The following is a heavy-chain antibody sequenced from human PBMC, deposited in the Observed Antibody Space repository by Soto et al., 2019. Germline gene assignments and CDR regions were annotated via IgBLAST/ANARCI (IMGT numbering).Heavy chain of an antibody. CDR3: ARVGVTMIRGADY. J-gene: IGHJ4*02. CDR1: GGSVNSGNYY. D-gene: IGHD3-10*01. Sequence: QVQLQESGPGLVKPSETLSLTCSVSGGSVNSGNYYWSWIRQPPGKGLEWIGYIYYSGSTNYNPCLQSRVTISLDTSKNQFSLSLNSVTAADTAVYYCARVGVTMIRGADYWGQGTLVTVSS. CDR2: IYYSGST. V-gene: IGHV4-61*01.